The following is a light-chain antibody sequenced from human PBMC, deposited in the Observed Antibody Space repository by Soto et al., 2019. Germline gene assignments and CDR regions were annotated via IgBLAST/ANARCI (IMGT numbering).Light chain of an antibody. V-gene: IGKV1-5*03. CDR3: QQYQGFPFT. J-gene: IGKJ2*01. CDR2: SSS. Sequence: DIPMTQSPSTLSASVGDRVIITCRASQYINTWLAWYQQKPGRAPELLIYSSSSLESGVPSRFSGSGSGSEFTLTISSLQSDDFATYYCQQYQGFPFTFGQGTKLEI. CDR1: QYINTW.